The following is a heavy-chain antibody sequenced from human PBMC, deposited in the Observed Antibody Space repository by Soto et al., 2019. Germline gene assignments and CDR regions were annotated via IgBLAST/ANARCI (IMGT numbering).Heavy chain of an antibody. CDR1: GFTFDDYA. J-gene: IGHJ4*02. V-gene: IGHV3-9*01. Sequence: EVHLVESGGGLVQPARSLRLSCAASGFTFDDYAMHWVRQAPGKGLEWVSGISWNSDSTGYADSVKGRFTISRDHAKNSLFLQMNSLRAEDTALYFCAKDSYIIVGGTHIDFWGRVTLVSVSS. D-gene: IGHD1-26*01. CDR2: ISWNSDST. CDR3: AKDSYIIVGGTHIDF.